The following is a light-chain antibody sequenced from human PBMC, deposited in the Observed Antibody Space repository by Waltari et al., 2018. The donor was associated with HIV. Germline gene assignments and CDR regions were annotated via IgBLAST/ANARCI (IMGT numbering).Light chain of an antibody. CDR3: GTWDSSLSVGV. V-gene: IGLV1-51*01. CDR2: DNN. CDR1: SSNIGNNF. Sequence: QSVLTQPPSVSAAPGQKVTISCSGSSSNIGNNFVSWYRHLPGTAPKLLIFDNNQRPSGIPDRFSGSKSGTSATLGITGLQTGDEADYYCGTWDSSLSVGVFGGGTKLAVL. J-gene: IGLJ3*02.